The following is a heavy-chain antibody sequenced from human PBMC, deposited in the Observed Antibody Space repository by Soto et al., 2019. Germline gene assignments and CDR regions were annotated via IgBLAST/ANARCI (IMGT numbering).Heavy chain of an antibody. CDR3: PRLEGQATISYYFDF. V-gene: IGHV4-34*01. D-gene: IGHD1-1*01. CDR1: GGSFSGYY. J-gene: IGHJ4*02. CDR2: INHSGST. Sequence: SESLSLTCAVYGGSFSGYYWSWIRQPPGKGLEWIGEINHSGSTNYNPSLQTRVTISVDTSKSQFSLKLNSVTAADSAVYFCPRLEGQATISYYFDFWGPGALVPVSS.